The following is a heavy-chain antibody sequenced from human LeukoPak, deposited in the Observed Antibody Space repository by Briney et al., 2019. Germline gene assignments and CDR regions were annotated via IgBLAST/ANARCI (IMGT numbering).Heavy chain of an antibody. CDR2: IWYDGSSK. V-gene: IGHV3-30*02. Sequence: GGSLRLSCAASGFSFSSYGMHWVRQAPGKGLEWVAFIWYDGSSKYYADSVKGRFTISRDNSKNTLYLQMNSLRAEDTAVYYCAKDKGGGSYHSDAFDIWGQGTMVTVSS. D-gene: IGHD1-26*01. CDR1: GFSFSSYG. J-gene: IGHJ3*02. CDR3: AKDKGGGSYHSDAFDI.